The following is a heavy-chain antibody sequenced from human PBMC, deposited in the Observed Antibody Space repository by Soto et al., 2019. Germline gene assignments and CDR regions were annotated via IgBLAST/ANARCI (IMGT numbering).Heavy chain of an antibody. J-gene: IGHJ3*02. CDR3: ARTSIFGVVLNAFDI. CDR2: ISYSGST. V-gene: IGHV4-31*03. CDR1: GGSFSGGGYY. Sequence: LSLTCTVSGGSFSGGGYYWSWIRQHPGKGLEWMGYISYSGSTKYKPSLQSRITISVETSKNQFSLRLTSVTAADTAIYFCARTSIFGVVLNAFDIWGQGTLVTVSS. D-gene: IGHD3-3*01.